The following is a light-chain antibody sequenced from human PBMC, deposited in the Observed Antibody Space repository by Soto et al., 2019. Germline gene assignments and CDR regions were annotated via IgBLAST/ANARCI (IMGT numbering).Light chain of an antibody. Sequence: EIVMTQSPATLSVSPGDRATLSCRASQSVSSDLAWYHQKPGQAPRLLIYGASTRATDIPARFSGSGSGTEFTLTINSLQSEDFAVYYCQQYNNWPRTLGQGTKVDIK. CDR1: QSVSSD. CDR2: GAS. CDR3: QQYNNWPRT. J-gene: IGKJ1*01. V-gene: IGKV3-15*01.